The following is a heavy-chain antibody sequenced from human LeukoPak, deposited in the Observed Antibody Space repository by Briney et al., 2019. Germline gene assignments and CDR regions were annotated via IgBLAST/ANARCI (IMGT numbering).Heavy chain of an antibody. CDR2: INPNSGST. D-gene: IGHD4-23*01. J-gene: IGHJ4*02. Sequence: ASVKVSCKASGYTFTGYYMHWVRQAPGQGLGWMGWINPNSGSTNYAQKFQGRVTMTRDTSISTVYMELSRQRSDDTAVYYCARASTELTDAFDYWGQGTLVTVSS. CDR3: ARASTELTDAFDY. CDR1: GYTFTGYY. V-gene: IGHV1-2*02.